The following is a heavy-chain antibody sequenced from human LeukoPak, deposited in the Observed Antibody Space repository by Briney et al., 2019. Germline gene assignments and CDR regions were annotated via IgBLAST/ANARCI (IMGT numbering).Heavy chain of an antibody. CDR2: ISPRGGGT. CDR3: AKGAGGSYGLYYFDY. Sequence: GTLRLSCAASGFTFSNHGMNWVRQAPGKGLEWLSGISPRGGGTYYADSVKGRFTISRDDSKNTLSLQMNSLRVEDTAVYYCAKGAGGSYGLYYFDYWGQGALVTVSS. J-gene: IGHJ4*02. D-gene: IGHD3-10*01. V-gene: IGHV3-23*01. CDR1: GFTFSNHG.